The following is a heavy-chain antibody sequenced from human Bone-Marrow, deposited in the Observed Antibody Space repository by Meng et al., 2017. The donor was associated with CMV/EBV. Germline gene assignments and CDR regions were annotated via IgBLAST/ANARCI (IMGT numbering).Heavy chain of an antibody. CDR2: INWNGGNT. J-gene: IGHJ4*02. CDR1: GFTFDDSG. V-gene: IGHV3-20*04. D-gene: IGHD5-24*01. CDR3: STRHGDGYNARFDY. Sequence: GGSLRLSCAASGFTFDDSGMSWVRQAPGKGLEWVAGINWNGGNTGYADSVKGRFTISRENAKNSLYLQMNSLRAEATAFYYGSTRHGDGYNARFDYWGQGALVTVSS.